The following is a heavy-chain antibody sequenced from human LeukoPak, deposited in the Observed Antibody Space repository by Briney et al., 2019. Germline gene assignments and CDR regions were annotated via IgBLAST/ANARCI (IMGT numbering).Heavy chain of an antibody. Sequence: SETLSLTCTVSGGSISSYYWSWIRQPAGKGLEWIGRIYTSGSTNYNPSLKSRVTMSLDTSKNQFSLKLSSVTAADTAVYYCAREATYYYDSSAQWPSFDYWGQGTLVTVSS. V-gene: IGHV4-4*07. CDR1: GGSISSYY. J-gene: IGHJ4*02. CDR2: IYTSGST. D-gene: IGHD3-22*01. CDR3: AREATYYYDSSAQWPSFDY.